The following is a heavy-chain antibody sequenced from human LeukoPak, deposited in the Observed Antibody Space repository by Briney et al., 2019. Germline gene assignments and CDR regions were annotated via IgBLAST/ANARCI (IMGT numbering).Heavy chain of an antibody. V-gene: IGHV3-23*01. CDR3: AKSDLTGDPY. Sequence: GGSLRLSCAASGFIFNSHAMSWVRQAPGKGLEWVSGISGSGGSTYHADSVKGRFTISRDNSKNTLYLQMNSLRADDTAVYYCAKSDLTGDPYWGQGTLVTVSS. D-gene: IGHD7-27*01. CDR1: GFIFNSHA. J-gene: IGHJ4*02. CDR2: ISGSGGST.